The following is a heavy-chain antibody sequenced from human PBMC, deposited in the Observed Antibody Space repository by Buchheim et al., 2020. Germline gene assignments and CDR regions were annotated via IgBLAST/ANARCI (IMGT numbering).Heavy chain of an antibody. CDR3: ARDFAYYDFWSGYYRYGMDV. J-gene: IGHJ6*02. V-gene: IGHV3-66*01. CDR1: GFTVSSNY. Sequence: EVQLVESGGGLVQPGGSLRLSCAASGFTVSSNYMSWVRQAPGKGLEWVSVIYSGGSTYYADSVKGRFTISRDNSKNTLYLQMNSLRAEDTAVYYCARDFAYYDFWSGYYRYGMDVWGQGTT. CDR2: IYSGGST. D-gene: IGHD3-3*01.